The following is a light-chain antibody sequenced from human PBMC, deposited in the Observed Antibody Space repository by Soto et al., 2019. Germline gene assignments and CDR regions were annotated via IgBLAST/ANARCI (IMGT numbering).Light chain of an antibody. CDR2: GAS. Sequence: EIVMTQSPATLSVSPGERATLSCRASQSVSSNLAWYQQKPGQAPRLLIYGASTRATGIPARFSGSGSGTEFTLTISSLQSEDFATYYCQQVESYPSTFGGGTKVEMK. V-gene: IGKV3-15*01. J-gene: IGKJ4*01. CDR1: QSVSSN. CDR3: QQVESYPST.